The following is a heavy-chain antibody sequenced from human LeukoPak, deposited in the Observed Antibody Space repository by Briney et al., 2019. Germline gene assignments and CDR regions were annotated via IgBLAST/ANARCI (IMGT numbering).Heavy chain of an antibody. CDR2: IYYSGST. V-gene: IGHV4-31*03. D-gene: IGHD4-17*01. CDR1: GGSISSGGYY. J-gene: IGHJ5*02. Sequence: SETLSLTCTVSGGSISSGGYYWSWIRQHPGKGLEWIGYIYYSGSTYYNPSLKSRVTVSVDTSKNQFSLKLSSVTAADTAVYYCAREPKSLYGHYVRWFDPWGQGTLVTVSS. CDR3: AREPKSLYGHYVRWFDP.